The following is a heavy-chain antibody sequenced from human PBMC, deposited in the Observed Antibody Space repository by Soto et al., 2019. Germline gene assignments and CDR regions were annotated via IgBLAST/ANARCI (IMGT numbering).Heavy chain of an antibody. CDR3: ARVGHPRGYSGYPDYYGMDV. V-gene: IGHV3-33*01. J-gene: IGHJ6*02. D-gene: IGHD5-12*01. CDR2: IWYDGSNK. CDR1: GFTFSSYG. Sequence: QVQLVESGGGVVQPGRSLRLSCAASGFTFSSYGMHWVRQAPGKGLEWVAVIWYDGSNKYYADSVKGRFTISRDNSKNALYLQMNSLRAEDTAVYYCARVGHPRGYSGYPDYYGMDVWCQGTTVTVSS.